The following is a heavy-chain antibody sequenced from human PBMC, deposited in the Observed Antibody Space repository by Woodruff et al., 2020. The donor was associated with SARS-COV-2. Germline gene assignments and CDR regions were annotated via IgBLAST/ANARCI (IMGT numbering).Heavy chain of an antibody. J-gene: IGHJ3*02. D-gene: IGHD1-26*01. V-gene: IGHV3-15*01. CDR3: TTGKRIVDHAFDI. Sequence: AAPVKGRFTISRDDSKNTLYLQMNSLKTEDTAVYYCTTGKRIVDHAFDIWGQGTMVTVSS.